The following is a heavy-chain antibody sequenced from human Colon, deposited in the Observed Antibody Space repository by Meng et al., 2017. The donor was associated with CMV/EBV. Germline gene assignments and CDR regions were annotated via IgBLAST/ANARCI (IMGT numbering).Heavy chain of an antibody. CDR3: AHNSLPAAVFDS. CDR2: IIWDDDK. J-gene: IGHJ4*02. V-gene: IGHV2-5*02. Sequence: QIISKESASTLVKPTQTLTLISCFFGFLLHTSEEGGGWFRQPPGKDPVWLPLIIWDDDKRYSSSLRNRLTRTPDASKNQVVFTMTDMNAVDTATYYCAHNSLPAAVFDSWSQGTLVTVSS. D-gene: IGHD2-2*01. CDR1: GFLLHTSEEG.